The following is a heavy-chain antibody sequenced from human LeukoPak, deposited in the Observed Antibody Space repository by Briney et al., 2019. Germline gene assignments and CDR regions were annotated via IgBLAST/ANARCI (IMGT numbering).Heavy chain of an antibody. J-gene: IGHJ4*02. Sequence: GGSLRLSCAASGFTFSSYEMNRVRQAPGKGLEWVSYISSSGNTIYYADSVKGRFTISRDNAKNSLYLQMNSLRAEDTAIYYCARDKNYYDSSGRRKVTDYWGQGTLVTVSS. D-gene: IGHD3-22*01. V-gene: IGHV3-48*03. CDR1: GFTFSSYE. CDR2: ISSSGNTI. CDR3: ARDKNYYDSSGRRKVTDY.